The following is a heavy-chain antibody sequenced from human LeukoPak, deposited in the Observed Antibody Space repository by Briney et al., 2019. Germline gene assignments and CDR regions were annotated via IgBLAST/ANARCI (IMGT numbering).Heavy chain of an antibody. CDR3: AKGRTLSSGAFDY. CDR2: ISGSGGST. CDR1: GFTFSSYA. J-gene: IGHJ4*02. V-gene: IGHV3-23*01. Sequence: PGGSLRLSCAASGFTFSSYAMSWVRQAPGKGLEWVSAISGSGGSTYYADSVKCRFTVAREHSKNKLYLQMNSLRAEDKAVYYCAKGRTLSSGAFDYWGQGTLVTVSS. D-gene: IGHD3-3*01.